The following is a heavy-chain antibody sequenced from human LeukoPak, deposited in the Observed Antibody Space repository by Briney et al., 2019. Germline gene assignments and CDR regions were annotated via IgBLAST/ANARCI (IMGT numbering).Heavy chain of an antibody. J-gene: IGHJ3*02. CDR3: AHTYDSSAPDAFDI. Sequence: SGPTLVNPPQTLTLTCTFSGFSRGTRGVGVGWIRQPPGKALEWLSLIYWDDDKRYSPSLKSRLTITKDTSKNQVVLTMTNMDPVDTATYYCAHTYDSSAPDAFDIWGQGTMVTVSS. D-gene: IGHD3-22*01. V-gene: IGHV2-5*02. CDR1: GFSRGTRGVG. CDR2: IYWDDDK.